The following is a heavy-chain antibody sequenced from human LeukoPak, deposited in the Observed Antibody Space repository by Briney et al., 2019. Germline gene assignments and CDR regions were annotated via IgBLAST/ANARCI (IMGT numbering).Heavy chain of an antibody. D-gene: IGHD2-2*01. J-gene: IGHJ5*02. V-gene: IGHV3-21*01. CDR3: ARDSSRYCSSTSCYA. CDR2: ISSSSSYI. CDR1: GFTFSSYS. Sequence: PGGSLRLSCAASGFTFSSYSMNWVRQAPGKGLEWVSSISSSSSYIYYADSVKGRFTISRDNAKNSLYLQMNSLRTEDTAVYYCARDSSRYCSSTSCYAWGQGTLVTVSS.